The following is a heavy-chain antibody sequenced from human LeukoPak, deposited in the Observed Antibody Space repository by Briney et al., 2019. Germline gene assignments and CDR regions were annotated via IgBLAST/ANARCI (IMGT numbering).Heavy chain of an antibody. J-gene: IGHJ4*02. Sequence: GGSLRLSCAASGFTFSSYAMSWVRQAPGKGLERVSAISGSGGSTYYADSVKGRFTISRDNSKNTLYLQMNSLRAEDTAVYYCAREGSITGTTSYFDYWGQGTLVTVSS. CDR2: ISGSGGST. V-gene: IGHV3-23*01. CDR3: AREGSITGTTSYFDY. CDR1: GFTFSSYA. D-gene: IGHD1-20*01.